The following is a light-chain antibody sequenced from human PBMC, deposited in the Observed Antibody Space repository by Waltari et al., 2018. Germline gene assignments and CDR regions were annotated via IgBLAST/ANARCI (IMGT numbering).Light chain of an antibody. Sequence: QSVLTQPPSVSGAPGQRVTISCTGSSSNLGAHYDVPWYQQLPGTAPKLLIYGNSHLPSGIPDRFSGSKSGPSASLAITGLQAEDEADYYCQSYDISLGIVVFGGGTKLTVL. V-gene: IGLV1-40*01. J-gene: IGLJ2*01. CDR1: SSNLGAHYD. CDR2: GNS. CDR3: QSYDISLGIVV.